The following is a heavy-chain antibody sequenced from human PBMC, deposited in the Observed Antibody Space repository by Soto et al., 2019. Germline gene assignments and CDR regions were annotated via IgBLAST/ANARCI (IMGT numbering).Heavy chain of an antibody. CDR1: EVNIGPSW. J-gene: IGHJ5*02. D-gene: IGHD2-21*01. CDR2: TNPGGSER. CDR3: ASDSGLTAACAP. Sequence: GAVEVNIGPSWLSRIIKAPRKGLEWVAKTNPGGSERYYGDSVKGRFTISRDNAKNSLFLQMHRLRDEDTVVYYGASDSGLTAACAPRRKRTLVPISS. V-gene: IGHV3-7*01.